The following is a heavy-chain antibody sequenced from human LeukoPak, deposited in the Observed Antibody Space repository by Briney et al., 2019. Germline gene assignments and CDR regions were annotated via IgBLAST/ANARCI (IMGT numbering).Heavy chain of an antibody. V-gene: IGHV4-31*03. J-gene: IGHJ6*02. CDR3: AREVVPAAFAMDV. Sequence: SETLSLTCTVSGGSISSGGYYWYWMRQHPGKGLEWIGYIYYSGSTYYNPSLKSRLTISVDTSKNQFSLKLSSVTAADTAVYYCAREVVPAAFAMDVWGQGTTVTVSS. CDR2: IYYSGST. CDR1: GGSISSGGYY. D-gene: IGHD2-2*01.